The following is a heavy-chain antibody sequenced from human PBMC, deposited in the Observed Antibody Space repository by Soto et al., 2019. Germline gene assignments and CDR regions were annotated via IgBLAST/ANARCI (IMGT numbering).Heavy chain of an antibody. CDR1: GYTFTGYY. D-gene: IGHD3-3*02. J-gene: IGHJ5*02. V-gene: IGHV1-2*02. CDR2: INPNSGNT. Sequence: GASVKVSCKASGYTFTGYYMHWVRQAPGQGLEWMGWINPNSGNTNYAQKFQERVTITRDMSTSTAYMELSSLRSEDTAFYYCAAFDPGPMGFDPWGQGTLVTVS. CDR3: AAFDPGPMGFDP.